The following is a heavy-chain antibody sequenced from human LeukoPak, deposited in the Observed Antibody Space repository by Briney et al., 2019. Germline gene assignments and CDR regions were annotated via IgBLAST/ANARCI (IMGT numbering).Heavy chain of an antibody. V-gene: IGHV1-58*01. CDR2: IVVGSGNT. J-gene: IGHJ4*02. CDR3: TAWYYYDSSGYYSLGDY. CDR1: GFTFTSSA. Sequence: GASVKVSCKASGFTFTSSAVQWVRQARGQRLGWIGWIVVGSGNTNYSQKFQERVTITRDMSTSTAYMELSSLRSEHTAVYYCTAWYYYDSSGYYSLGDYWGQGTLVTVSS. D-gene: IGHD3-22*01.